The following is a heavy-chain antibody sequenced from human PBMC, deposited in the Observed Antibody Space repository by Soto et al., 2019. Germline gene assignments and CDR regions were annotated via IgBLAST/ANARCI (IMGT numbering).Heavy chain of an antibody. CDR3: ARDRANYYDSSGYGMDV. CDR1: GFTFSSYS. D-gene: IGHD3-22*01. V-gene: IGHV3-21*01. CDR2: ISSSSSYI. J-gene: IGHJ6*02. Sequence: GGSLRLSCAASGFTFSSYSMNWVRQAPGKGLEWVSSISSSSSYIYYADSVKGRFTISRDNAKNSLYLQMNSLRAEDTAVYYCARDRANYYDSSGYGMDVWGQGTTVTVPS.